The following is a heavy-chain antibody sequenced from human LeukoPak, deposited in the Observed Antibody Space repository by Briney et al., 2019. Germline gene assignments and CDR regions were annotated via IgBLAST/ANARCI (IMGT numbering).Heavy chain of an antibody. J-gene: IGHJ3*02. CDR2: INHSGST. V-gene: IGHV4-34*01. CDR1: GGSFSGYY. Sequence: SETLSLTCAVYGGSFSGYYWSWIRQPPGKGLEWIREINHSGSTNYNPSLKSRVTISVDTSKNQFSLKLSSVTAADTAVYYCAREDYYGSGSYYKGRDAFDIWGQGTMVTVSS. CDR3: AREDYYGSGSYYKGRDAFDI. D-gene: IGHD3-10*01.